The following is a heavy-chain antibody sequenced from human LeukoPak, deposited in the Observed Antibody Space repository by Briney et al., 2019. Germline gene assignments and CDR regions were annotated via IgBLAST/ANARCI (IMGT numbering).Heavy chain of an antibody. CDR1: GFTFSSYG. CDR2: ISYDGSNK. D-gene: IGHD1-26*01. J-gene: IGHJ4*02. V-gene: IGHV3-30*19. Sequence: GGSLRLSCAASGFTFSSYGMHWVRQAPGKGLEWVAVISYDGSNKYYADSVKGRFTISRDNSKNTLYLQMNSLRAEDTAVYYCARAIKEWELLSPFDYWGQGTLVTVSS. CDR3: ARAIKEWELLSPFDY.